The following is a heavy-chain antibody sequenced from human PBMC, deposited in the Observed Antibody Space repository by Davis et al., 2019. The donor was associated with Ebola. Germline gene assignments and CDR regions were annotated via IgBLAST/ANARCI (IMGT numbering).Heavy chain of an antibody. D-gene: IGHD1-1*01. CDR2: MNPNSGDT. J-gene: IGHJ6*02. Sequence: AASVKVSCKASGYTFSNYAINWVRQATGQGLEWMGWMNPNSGDTGYAQKFQGRVTMTRNTPIRTAYMELSSLRSEDTAVYYCAREGTGEGFIYYYGMDVWGQGTTVTVSS. CDR3: AREGTGEGFIYYYGMDV. V-gene: IGHV1-8*01. CDR1: GYTFSNYA.